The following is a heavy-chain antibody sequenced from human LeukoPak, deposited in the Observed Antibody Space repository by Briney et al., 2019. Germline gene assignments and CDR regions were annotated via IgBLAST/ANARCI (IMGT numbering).Heavy chain of an antibody. D-gene: IGHD6-19*01. J-gene: IGHJ4*02. CDR1: GFTFSSYA. Sequence: GGSLRLSCAASGFTFSSYAMHWVRQAPGKGLEWVAFISWNGNIRYYAESVKGRFTLSRDNSKNTLYLQMNSLRIEDTAVYYCARDYSGWYVFDYWGQGTLVAVSP. V-gene: IGHV3-30-3*01. CDR2: ISWNGNIR. CDR3: ARDYSGWYVFDY.